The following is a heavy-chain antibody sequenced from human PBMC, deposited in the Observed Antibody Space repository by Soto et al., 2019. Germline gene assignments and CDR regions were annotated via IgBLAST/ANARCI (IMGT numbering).Heavy chain of an antibody. J-gene: IGHJ6*02. V-gene: IGHV3-74*01. D-gene: IGHD2-15*01. CDR2: VISDGITT. CDR3: AREGCSGGNCSPHYFYGMDV. Sequence: GGSLRLSCAASGFTFSTYWMHCVRQAPGKGLLCVSRVISDGITTSYADSVKGRFTISRDNAKNTLYLQMNSLRAEDTAVYYCAREGCSGGNCSPHYFYGMDVWGQGTTVTVS. CDR1: GFTFSTYW.